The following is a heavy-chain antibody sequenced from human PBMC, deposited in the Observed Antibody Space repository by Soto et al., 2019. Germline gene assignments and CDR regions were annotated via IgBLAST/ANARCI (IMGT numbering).Heavy chain of an antibody. J-gene: IGHJ4*02. CDR3: ARDPSIMVRGVINDH. Sequence: QVQLVQSGAEVKKPGSSVKVSCKASGGTFSSYTISWVRQAPGQGLEWMGRIIPILGIENYAQKFQGRVTITADKSTSTAYMELSSLRSEDTAVYYCARDPSIMVRGVINDHWGQGTLVTVSS. CDR2: IIPILGIE. D-gene: IGHD3-10*01. V-gene: IGHV1-69*08. CDR1: GGTFSSYT.